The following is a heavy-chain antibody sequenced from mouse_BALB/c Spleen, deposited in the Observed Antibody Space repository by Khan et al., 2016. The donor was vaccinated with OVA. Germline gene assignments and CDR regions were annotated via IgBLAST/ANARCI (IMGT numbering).Heavy chain of an antibody. D-gene: IGHD2-2*01. V-gene: IGHV1-63*02. CDR2: IYPGDDYT. J-gene: IGHJ3*01. CDR3: VRGGYDGFAY. CDR1: GYTFTNYW. Sequence: QVRLQQSGAELVRPGTSVKMSCKAVGYTFTNYWIGWVKQRPGHGLEWIGDIYPGDDYTKYNEKFKDKGTLTADTSSSTAYIHLSSLTSEDSAIYYGVRGGYDGFAYWGQGTLVTVSA.